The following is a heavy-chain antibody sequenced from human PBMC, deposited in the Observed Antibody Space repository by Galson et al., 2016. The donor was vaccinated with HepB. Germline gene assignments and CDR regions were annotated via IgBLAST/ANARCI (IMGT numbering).Heavy chain of an antibody. Sequence: SVKVSCKASGYSFTTYPINWVRQAPGQGLEWMGCINTDTGNPAYAQGFTGRYVFSLDSSVSTAYLQIINLKTEDTAVYFCASGSGSSLAFWGQGSLVTVSS. D-gene: IGHD3-10*01. J-gene: IGHJ4*02. CDR1: GYSFTTYP. V-gene: IGHV7-4-1*02. CDR3: ASGSGSSLAF. CDR2: INTDTGNP.